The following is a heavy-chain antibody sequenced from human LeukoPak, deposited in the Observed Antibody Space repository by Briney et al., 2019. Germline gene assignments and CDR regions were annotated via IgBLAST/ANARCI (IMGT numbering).Heavy chain of an antibody. D-gene: IGHD7-27*01. Sequence: PETLSLTSTVSGGSTSSYYWSWIRPPAEKGLEWIGPIYTSGSTNNNPSLTTRVAMSVDTSKNQFSLKRSSVTDADTAVHVSARGRLGTRDLDFWGGGTLVTVSS. J-gene: IGHJ4*02. CDR1: GGSTSSYY. V-gene: IGHV4-4*07. CDR3: ARGRLGTRDLDF. CDR2: IYTSGST.